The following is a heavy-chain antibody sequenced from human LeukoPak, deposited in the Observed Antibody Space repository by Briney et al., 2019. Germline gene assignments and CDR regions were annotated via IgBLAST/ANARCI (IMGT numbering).Heavy chain of an antibody. CDR2: IYYSGST. CDR1: GGSISSSSYY. CDR3: ARDRGAAWWYFDL. Sequence: SETLSLTCTVSGGSISSSSYYWGWIRQPPGKGLEWIGSIYYSGSTDYNPSLKSRVTISVDTSKNQFSLKLKSVTAADTAVYYCARDRGAAWWYFDLWGRGTLVTVSS. D-gene: IGHD3-10*01. V-gene: IGHV4-39*07. J-gene: IGHJ2*01.